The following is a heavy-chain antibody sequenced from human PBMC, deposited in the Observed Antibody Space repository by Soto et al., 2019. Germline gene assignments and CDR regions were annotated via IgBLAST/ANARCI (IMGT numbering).Heavy chain of an antibody. J-gene: IGHJ4*02. CDR2: IYYSGST. V-gene: IGHV4-39*01. Sequence: SETLSLTCTVSGGSISSSSYYWGWIRQPPGKGLEWIGSIYYSGSTYYNPSLKSRITISVDTSKNQFSLKLSSVTAADTAVYYCARHTPAISISDHWGQGTLVTVSS. CDR1: GGSISSSSYY. CDR3: ARHTPAISISDH. D-gene: IGHD2-15*01.